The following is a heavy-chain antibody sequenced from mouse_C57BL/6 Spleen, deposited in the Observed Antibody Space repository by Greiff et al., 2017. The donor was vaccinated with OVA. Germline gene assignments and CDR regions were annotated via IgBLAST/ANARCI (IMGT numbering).Heavy chain of an antibody. CDR2: INYDGSST. CDR1: GFAFSDYY. CDR3: ARDYYGSSYYAMDY. V-gene: IGHV5-16*01. Sequence: EVKLMESEGGLVQPGSSMKLSCTASGFAFSDYYMAWVRQVPEKGLEWVANINYDGSSTYYLDSLKSRFIISRDNAKNILYLQMSSLTSEDTATYYCARDYYGSSYYAMDYWGQGTSVTVSS. D-gene: IGHD1-1*01. J-gene: IGHJ4*01.